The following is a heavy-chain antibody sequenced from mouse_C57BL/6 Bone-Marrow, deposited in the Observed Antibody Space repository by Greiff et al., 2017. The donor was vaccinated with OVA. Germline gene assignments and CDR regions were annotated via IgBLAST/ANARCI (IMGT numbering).Heavy chain of an antibody. D-gene: IGHD2-3*01. Sequence: EVHLVESGGDLVKPGGSLKLSCAASGFTFSSYGMSWVRQTPDKRLEWVATISSGGSYTYYPDSVKGRFTISRDNAKNTLYLQMSSLKSEDTAMYYCARRFYDGPLYAMDYWGQGTSVTVSS. CDR3: ARRFYDGPLYAMDY. CDR1: GFTFSSYG. CDR2: ISSGGSYT. V-gene: IGHV5-6*01. J-gene: IGHJ4*01.